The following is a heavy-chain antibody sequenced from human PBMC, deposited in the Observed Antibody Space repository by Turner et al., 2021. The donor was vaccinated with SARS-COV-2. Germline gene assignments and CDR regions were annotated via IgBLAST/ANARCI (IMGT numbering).Heavy chain of an antibody. CDR1: GCTVSSNY. CDR3: ARDLNYYGMDV. D-gene: IGHD3-9*01. CDR2: IYSGGVT. Sequence: EVQLVESGGGLVQPGGSLCLSCAVSGCTVSSNYMSWVRQAPGKGLEWVSLIYSGGVTYYADSVKGRCTISRHNSKNTLYLQMNSLRAEDTAVYYCARDLNYYGMDVWGQGTTVTVSS. V-gene: IGHV3-53*04. J-gene: IGHJ6*02.